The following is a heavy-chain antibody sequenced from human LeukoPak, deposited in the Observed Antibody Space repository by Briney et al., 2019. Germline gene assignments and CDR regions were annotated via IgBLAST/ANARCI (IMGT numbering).Heavy chain of an antibody. Sequence: GGSLRLSCAASGFTFSSYWMHWVRQAPGKGLVWVSRINSDGSSTSYADSVKGRFTISRDNAKNTLYLQMNSLRAEDTAVYYCAMIAAAGTDYYYYYMDVWGKGTTVTISS. CDR3: AMIAAAGTDYYYYYMDV. CDR2: INSDGSST. V-gene: IGHV3-74*01. D-gene: IGHD6-13*01. CDR1: GFTFSSYW. J-gene: IGHJ6*03.